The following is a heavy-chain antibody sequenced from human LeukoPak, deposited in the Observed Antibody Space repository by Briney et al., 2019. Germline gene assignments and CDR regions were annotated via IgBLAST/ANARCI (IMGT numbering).Heavy chain of an antibody. CDR2: IYNSGST. CDR1: GGSISSFY. J-gene: IGHJ6*03. D-gene: IGHD3-3*01. CDR3: AREATYYDFWSGYPIEDYYYYYMDV. V-gene: IGHV4-59*01. Sequence: SETLSLTCTVSGGSISSFYWSWIRQPPGKGLEWIGDIYNSGSTNYNPSLKSRVTISVDTSKNQFSLKLSSVTAADTAVYYCAREATYYDFWSGYPIEDYYYYYMDVWGKGTTVTVSS.